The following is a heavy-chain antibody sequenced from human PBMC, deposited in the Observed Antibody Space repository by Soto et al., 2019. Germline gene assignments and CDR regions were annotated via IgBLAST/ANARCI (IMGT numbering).Heavy chain of an antibody. J-gene: IGHJ4*02. Sequence: PSETLSPTCAVSGCSLSSGGYSLGWIRQPPGKGLEWIGYIYHSGSTYYNPSLKSRVTISVDRSKNQFSLKLSSVTAADTAVYYCAAGGGLPRYYWGQGTLVTVSS. V-gene: IGHV4-30-2*01. D-gene: IGHD5-12*01. CDR2: IYHSGST. CDR1: GCSLSSGGYS. CDR3: AAGGGLPRYY.